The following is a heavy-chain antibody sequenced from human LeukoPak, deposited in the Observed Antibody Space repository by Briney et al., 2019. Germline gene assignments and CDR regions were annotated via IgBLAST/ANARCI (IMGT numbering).Heavy chain of an antibody. J-gene: IGHJ4*02. D-gene: IGHD2-15*01. Sequence: ASVKVSCKASGYTFTSYYMHWVRQAPGQGLEWMGIINPSGGSTSYAQKFQGRVTITRDTSTSTVYMELSSLRSEDTAVYYCARDLGSTPTDYWGQGTLVTVSS. CDR2: INPSGGST. V-gene: IGHV1-46*01. CDR1: GYTFTSYY. CDR3: ARDLGSTPTDY.